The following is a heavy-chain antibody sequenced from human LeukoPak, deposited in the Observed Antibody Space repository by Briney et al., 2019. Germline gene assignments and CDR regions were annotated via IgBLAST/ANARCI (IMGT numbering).Heavy chain of an antibody. CDR2: IIPILGIA. CDR1: GGTFSSYA. CDR3: ARVSLPILYSSSWYVYYYYMDV. J-gene: IGHJ6*03. D-gene: IGHD6-13*01. V-gene: IGHV1-69*04. Sequence: GASVKVSCKASGGTFSSYAISWVRQAPGQGLEWMGRIIPILGIANYAQKFQGRVTITADKSTSTAYMELSSLRSEDTAVYYCARVSLPILYSSSWYVYYYYMDVWGKGTTVTVSS.